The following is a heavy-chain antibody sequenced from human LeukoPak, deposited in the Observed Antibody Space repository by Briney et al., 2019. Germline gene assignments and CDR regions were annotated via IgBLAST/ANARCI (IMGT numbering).Heavy chain of an antibody. Sequence: ASVKVSCKASGYTFTGYYMHWERQAPGQGLEWMGRINPNSGGTNYAQKFQGRVTMTRDTSISTAYMELSRLRSDDTAVYYCARVWYSYGYFDYWGQGTLVTVSS. CDR3: ARVWYSYGYFDY. D-gene: IGHD5-18*01. CDR2: INPNSGGT. V-gene: IGHV1-2*06. CDR1: GYTFTGYY. J-gene: IGHJ4*02.